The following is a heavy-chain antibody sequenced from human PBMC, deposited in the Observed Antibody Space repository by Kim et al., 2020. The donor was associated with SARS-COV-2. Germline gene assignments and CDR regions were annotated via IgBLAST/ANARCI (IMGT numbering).Heavy chain of an antibody. D-gene: IGHD4-17*01. CDR3: ARGGDVFAHMLADDAFDI. V-gene: IGHV1-8*01. CDR1: GYTFTNYD. CDR2: VTPNSGNT. J-gene: IGHJ3*02. Sequence: ASVKVSCKASGYTFTNYDINWVRQATGQGLEWMGWVTPNSGNTGYAQKFQGRVTMTWNTSIITAYMELSSLRPADAAVYYCARGGDVFAHMLADDAFDIWGQGTLVTVSS.